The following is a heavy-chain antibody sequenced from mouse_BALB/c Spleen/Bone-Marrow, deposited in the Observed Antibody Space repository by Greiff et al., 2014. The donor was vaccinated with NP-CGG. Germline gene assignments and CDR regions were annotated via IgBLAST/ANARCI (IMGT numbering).Heavy chain of an antibody. V-gene: IGHV1-59*01. CDR1: GYTFTSYW. Sequence: VKLMESGPELVRPGTSVKMSCKASGYTFTSYWMHWVRQRPGQGLEWIGMIDPSNSETRLNQKFKDKATLSVDKFSNTAYMQFSSLTSEDSAVYYCARRTLAMDYWGQGTSVTVSS. J-gene: IGHJ4*01. CDR3: ARRTLAMDY. CDR2: IDPSNSET.